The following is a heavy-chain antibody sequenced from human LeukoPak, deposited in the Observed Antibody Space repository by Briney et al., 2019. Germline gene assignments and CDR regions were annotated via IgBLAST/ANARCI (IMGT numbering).Heavy chain of an antibody. V-gene: IGHV1-69*05. CDR2: IIPIFGTA. J-gene: IGHJ4*02. Sequence: GASVKVSCKASGGTFSSYAISWVRQAPGQGLEWMGGIIPIFGTANYAQKFQGRVTITTDESTSTAYMELSSLRSVDTAVYYCAGENYYDSSGYYPLFDYWGQGTLVTVSS. CDR3: AGENYYDSSGYYPLFDY. CDR1: GGTFSSYA. D-gene: IGHD3-22*01.